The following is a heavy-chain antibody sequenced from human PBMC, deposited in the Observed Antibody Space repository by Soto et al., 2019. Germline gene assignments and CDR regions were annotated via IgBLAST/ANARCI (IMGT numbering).Heavy chain of an antibody. D-gene: IGHD6-13*01. V-gene: IGHV4-34*01. CDR2: INHSGST. J-gene: IGHJ5*02. Sequence: PSENLSLPCAVSGGALRGLSWSWVRQPPGKGLEWTGEINHSGSTNYNPSLKSRVTISVDTSKNQFSLKLSSVTAADTAVYYCARVRAAAGHNEVNWFDPWGQGTLVTVSS. CDR3: ARVRAAAGHNEVNWFDP. CDR1: GGALRGLS.